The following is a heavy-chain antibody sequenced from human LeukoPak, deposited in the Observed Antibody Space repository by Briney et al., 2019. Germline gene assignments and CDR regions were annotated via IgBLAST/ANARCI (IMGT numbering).Heavy chain of an antibody. CDR2: INHSGST. CDR1: GGSFSGYY. V-gene: IGHV4-34*01. D-gene: IGHD5-12*01. Sequence: PSETLSLTCAVYGGSFSGYYWSWIRQPLGKGLEWIGEINHSGSTNYNPSLKSRVTISVDTSKNQFSLKLSSVTAADTAVYYCARHGRRLPFDYWGQGTLVTVSS. CDR3: ARHGRRLPFDY. J-gene: IGHJ4*02.